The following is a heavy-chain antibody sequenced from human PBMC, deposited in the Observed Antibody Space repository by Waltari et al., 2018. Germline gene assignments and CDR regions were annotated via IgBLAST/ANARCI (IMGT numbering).Heavy chain of an antibody. V-gene: IGHV3-53*01. D-gene: IGHD6-19*01. J-gene: IGHJ4*02. CDR3: ARDYSSWGFDY. CDR1: GFNVGSNY. Sequence: EFQLVESGGGLVQPGGSLRLSCVISGFNVGSNYMTWVRPAPGKGLEWVSVIYSGGGTNYADSVKGRFSVSRDNSKNTLFLQMNSLRADDTAVYYCARDYSSWGFDYWGQGTLVTVSP. CDR2: IYSGGGT.